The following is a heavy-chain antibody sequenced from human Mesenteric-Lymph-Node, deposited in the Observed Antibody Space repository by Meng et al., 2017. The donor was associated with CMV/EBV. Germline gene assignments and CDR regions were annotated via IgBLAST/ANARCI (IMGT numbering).Heavy chain of an antibody. CDR1: GFTFSSYA. D-gene: IGHD2-2*01. Sequence: GESLKISCAASGFTFSSYAIHWVRQTPGKGLEWVAVISYDGTNKYYIDSVKGRFTLSRDNSKNTLFLQMNSLRGEDTAVYYCARDIVEVSAAVWHYYGMDVWGQGTTVTVSS. CDR3: ARDIVEVSAAVWHYYGMDV. J-gene: IGHJ6*02. V-gene: IGHV3-30-3*01. CDR2: ISYDGTNK.